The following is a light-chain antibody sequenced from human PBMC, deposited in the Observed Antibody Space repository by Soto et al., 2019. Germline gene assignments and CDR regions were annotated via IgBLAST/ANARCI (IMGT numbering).Light chain of an antibody. J-gene: IGLJ2*01. CDR1: SSDVGGYNY. CDR3: CSYAGSHFL. V-gene: IGLV2-11*01. Sequence: QSPLTQPRSVSGSPGQTVTISCTGTSSDVGGYNYVSWYQQHPGKAPKLMIYDVSQRPSGVPDRFSGSKSGNTASLTISGLQHEDEADYYCCSYAGSHFLFGGGTKLTVL. CDR2: DVS.